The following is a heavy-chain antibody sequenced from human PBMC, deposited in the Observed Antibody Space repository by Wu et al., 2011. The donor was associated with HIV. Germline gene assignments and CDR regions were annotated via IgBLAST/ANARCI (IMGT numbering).Heavy chain of an antibody. J-gene: IGHJ6*03. CDR2: MNPNSGNT. CDR3: ARGTDSHYYYYYYMDV. Sequence: CKASGYTFTGYYMHWVRQAPGQGLEWMGWMNPNSGNTDYAQKFQGRVTMTRNTSMSTAYMELSRLRSDDTAVYYCARGTDSHYYYYYYMDVWGKGTTVTVSS. V-gene: IGHV1-2*02. D-gene: IGHD3-22*01. CDR1: GYTFTGYY.